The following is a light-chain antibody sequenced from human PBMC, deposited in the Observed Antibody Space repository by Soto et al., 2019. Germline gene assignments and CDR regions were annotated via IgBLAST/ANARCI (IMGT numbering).Light chain of an antibody. CDR3: QQYGGSFRV. V-gene: IGKV3-20*01. J-gene: IGKJ3*01. Sequence: EVVLTQSTATLSVSPGERATLSCRASQSVSSSYLAWYQQKPGQAPRLLIYGASSRATSIPDRFSGSGSGTDFTLTISRLEPEDFAVYYCQQYGGSFRVFGPGTKVDIK. CDR1: QSVSSSY. CDR2: GAS.